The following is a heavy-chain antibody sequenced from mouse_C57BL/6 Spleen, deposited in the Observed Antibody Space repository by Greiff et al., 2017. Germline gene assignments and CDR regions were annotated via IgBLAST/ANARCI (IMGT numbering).Heavy chain of an antibody. CDR3: ARAILRSLMDY. V-gene: IGHV5-16*01. CDR1: GFTFSDYY. J-gene: IGHJ4*01. Sequence: EVKVVESEGGLVQPGSSMKLSCTASGFTFSDYYMAWVRQVPEKGLEWVANINYDGSSTYYLDSLKSRFIISRDNAKNILYLQMSSLKSEDTATYYCARAILRSLMDYWGQGTSVTVSS. CDR2: INYDGSST. D-gene: IGHD1-1*01.